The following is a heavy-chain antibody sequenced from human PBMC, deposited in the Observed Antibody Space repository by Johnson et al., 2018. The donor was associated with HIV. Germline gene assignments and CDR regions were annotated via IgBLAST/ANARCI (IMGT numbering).Heavy chain of an antibody. CDR2: IYRGGST. D-gene: IGHD3-10*01. V-gene: IGHV3-NL1*01. CDR1: GLTFSSYG. J-gene: IGHJ3*02. Sequence: LLVESGGGVVQPGQSLRLSCAASGLTFSSYGMHWVRQAPGKGLEWVSVIYRGGSTYYADSVKGRFTISRDNSKNTVYLQMNSLRVEDTAVYYCARDRGLDAFDIWGQGTMVTVSS. CDR3: ARDRGLDAFDI.